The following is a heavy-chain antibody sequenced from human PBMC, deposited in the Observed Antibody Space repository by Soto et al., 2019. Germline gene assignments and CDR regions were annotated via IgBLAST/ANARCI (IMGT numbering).Heavy chain of an antibody. J-gene: IGHJ4*02. Sequence: EVQLVESGGGLVKPGGSLRLSCAASGFTFSSYSMNWVRQAPGKGLEWVSSISSSSSYIYYADSVKGRFTISRDNAKNALYLQMNSLRAEDTAVYYCARVTGYPNEFDYWGQGTLVTVSS. D-gene: IGHD3-9*01. V-gene: IGHV3-21*01. CDR1: GFTFSSYS. CDR3: ARVTGYPNEFDY. CDR2: ISSSSSYI.